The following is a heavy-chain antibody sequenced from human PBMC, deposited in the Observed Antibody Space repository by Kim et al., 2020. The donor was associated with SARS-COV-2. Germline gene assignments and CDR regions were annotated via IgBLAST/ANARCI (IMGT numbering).Heavy chain of an antibody. J-gene: IGHJ4*02. D-gene: IGHD3-10*01. V-gene: IGHV3-30*04. CDR2: VSYDGKGE. Sequence: GGSLRLSCAASGFTLSEYPLNWVRQAPGKGLEWVAVVSYDGKGEHYTDAVKGRFTISRDLSKSTLYLQMNNVRDEDTAVYYCATGGKLSGSCFDYWVQVT. CDR3: ATGGKLSGSCFDY. CDR1: GFTLSEYP.